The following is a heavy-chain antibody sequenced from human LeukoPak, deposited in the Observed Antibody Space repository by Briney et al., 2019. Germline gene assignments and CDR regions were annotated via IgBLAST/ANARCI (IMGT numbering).Heavy chain of an antibody. J-gene: IGHJ4*02. CDR3: ASSSWYLSY. D-gene: IGHD6-13*01. Sequence: SETLSLTCAVYGGSFSGYYWSWIRQPPGKGLEWIGEINHSGSTNYNPSLTSRVTISVDTSKNQFSLKLSSLTAADTAVYYCASSSWYLSYWGQGTLVTVSS. V-gene: IGHV4-34*01. CDR1: GGSFSGYY. CDR2: INHSGST.